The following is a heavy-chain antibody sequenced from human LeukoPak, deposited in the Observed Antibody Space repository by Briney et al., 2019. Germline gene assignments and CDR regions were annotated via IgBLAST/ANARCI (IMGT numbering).Heavy chain of an antibody. CDR2: IPYDGSNK. J-gene: IGHJ4*02. CDR1: GFTFSSYW. CDR3: AKPGQHLAGSYFDH. D-gene: IGHD6-13*01. Sequence: PGGSLRLSCAASGFTFSSYWMHWVRQSPGKGLEWVAAIPYDGSNKYYADSVKGRFTISRDNSKNTLYLQINSMRAEDTAVYYCAKPGQHLAGSYFDHWGQGALVTASS. V-gene: IGHV3-30*18.